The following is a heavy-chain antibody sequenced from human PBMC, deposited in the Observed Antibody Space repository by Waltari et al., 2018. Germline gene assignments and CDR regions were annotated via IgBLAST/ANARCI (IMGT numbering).Heavy chain of an antibody. J-gene: IGHJ4*02. V-gene: IGHV4-61*09. Sequence: QVQLQESGPGLVKPSQTLSLTCTVPGGSISSGSYYWSWIRQPAGKGLEWIGYIYTSGSTNYNPSLKSRVTISVDTSKNQFSLKLSSVTAADTAVYYCATGAGSYQEVFDYWGQGTLVTVSS. CDR1: GGSISSGSYY. CDR3: ATGAGSYQEVFDY. CDR2: IYTSGST. D-gene: IGHD1-26*01.